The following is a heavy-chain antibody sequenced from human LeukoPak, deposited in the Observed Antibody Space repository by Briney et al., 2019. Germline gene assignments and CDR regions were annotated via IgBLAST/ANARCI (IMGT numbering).Heavy chain of an antibody. D-gene: IGHD6-13*01. CDR1: GGTFSSYA. CDR2: IIPIFGIA. J-gene: IGHJ4*02. V-gene: IGHV1-69*04. Sequence: ASVKVSCKASGGTFSSYAISWVRQAPGQGLEWMGRIIPIFGIANYAQKFQGRVTITEDKSTSTAYMELSSLRSEDTAVYYRARDLDKGSSWIIGYDYWGQGTLVTVSS. CDR3: ARDLDKGSSWIIGYDY.